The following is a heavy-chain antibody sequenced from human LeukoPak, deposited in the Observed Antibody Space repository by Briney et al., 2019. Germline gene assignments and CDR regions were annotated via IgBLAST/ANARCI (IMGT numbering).Heavy chain of an antibody. V-gene: IGHV3-74*01. D-gene: IGHD1-26*01. Sequence: GGSLRLSCAASGFTFSTYLMHWVRQAPGKGLVWVSRINSDGSSTTYADSVKGRFTIARDNAKNTLYLQLNSLTAEDTALYYCARSKYSASHVDYWGQGTLVTVSS. CDR2: INSDGSST. CDR3: ARSKYSASHVDY. CDR1: GFTFSTYL. J-gene: IGHJ4*02.